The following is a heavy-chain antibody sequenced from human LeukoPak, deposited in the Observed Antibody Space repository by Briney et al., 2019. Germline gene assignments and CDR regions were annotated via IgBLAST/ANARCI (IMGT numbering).Heavy chain of an antibody. CDR2: ISSSSSYI. CDR1: GFTFSSYS. D-gene: IGHD4/OR15-4a*01. Sequence: GGSLRLSCAASGFTFSSYSMNWVRQAPGKGLEWVSSISSSSSYIYYADSVKGRFTISRDNAKNSLYLQMNSLRAEDTAVYYCARGPHDYGTDTKIDYWGQGTLITVSS. CDR3: ARGPHDYGTDTKIDY. J-gene: IGHJ4*02. V-gene: IGHV3-21*01.